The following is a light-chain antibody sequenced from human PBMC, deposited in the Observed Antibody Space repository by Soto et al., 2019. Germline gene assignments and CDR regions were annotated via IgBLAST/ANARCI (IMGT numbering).Light chain of an antibody. Sequence: QSALTQPASVSGSPGQSITISCTGTSSDVGGYNYVSWYQQHPGKAPKLMIYEVSNRPSGVSNRFSGSKSGNTASLTISELQAEDEADYYCSSYTSSSTYGFGTGTKLTVL. V-gene: IGLV2-14*01. CDR1: SSDVGGYNY. CDR3: SSYTSSSTYG. CDR2: EVS. J-gene: IGLJ1*01.